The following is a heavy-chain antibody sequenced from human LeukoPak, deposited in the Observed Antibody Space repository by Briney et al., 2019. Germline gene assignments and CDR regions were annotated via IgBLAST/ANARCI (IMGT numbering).Heavy chain of an antibody. CDR3: AKDNRRHYTSGPNPDSLH. V-gene: IGHV3-9*01. J-gene: IGHJ4*02. CDR2: INWNSVTI. D-gene: IGHD6-19*01. Sequence: GRYLRLSCVGSGFIFDDYGMHWVRQVPGKGLEWVSGINWNSVTIGYADSVKGRFTISRDNAKNSLYLQMNSLRVEDTAFYYCAKDNRRHYTSGPNPDSLHWGQGALVTVSS. CDR1: GFIFDDYG.